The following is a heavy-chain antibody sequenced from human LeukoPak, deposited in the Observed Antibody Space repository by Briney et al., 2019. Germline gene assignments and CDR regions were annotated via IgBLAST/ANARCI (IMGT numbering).Heavy chain of an antibody. Sequence: SQTLSLTCTVSGVSIRSGDYYWSWIRQPPGKGLEWIGYIYYSGSTYYNPSLKSRVTISIDTSKNQLSLKLSSVTAADTAVYYCARDPVGYYMDVWGTGTTVTVSS. J-gene: IGHJ6*03. V-gene: IGHV4-30-4*01. CDR2: IYYSGST. CDR1: GVSIRSGDYY. CDR3: ARDPVGYYMDV.